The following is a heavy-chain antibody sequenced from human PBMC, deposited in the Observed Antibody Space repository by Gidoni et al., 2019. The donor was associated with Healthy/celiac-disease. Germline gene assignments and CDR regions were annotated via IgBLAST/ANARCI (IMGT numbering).Heavy chain of an antibody. Sequence: QLQLQESGPGLVKPSETLSPTCTVPGGSISSRSYYWGWIRQPPGKGLEWIGSIYYSGSTYYNPSLKSRVTISVDTSKNQFSLKLSSVTAADTAVYYCASYGDYDAFDIWGQGTMVTVSS. CDR1: GGSISSRSYY. D-gene: IGHD4-17*01. V-gene: IGHV4-39*01. J-gene: IGHJ3*02. CDR2: IYYSGST. CDR3: ASYGDYDAFDI.